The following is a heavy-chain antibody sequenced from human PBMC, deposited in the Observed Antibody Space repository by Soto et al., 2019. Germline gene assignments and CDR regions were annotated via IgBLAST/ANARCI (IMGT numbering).Heavy chain of an antibody. CDR2: IDPSDSYT. Sequence: GESLKISCKGSGYSFTSYWISWVRQMPGKGLEWMGRIDPSDSYTNYSPSFQGHVTISADKSISTAYLQWSSLKASDTAMYYCARQIYDSDTGPNFQYYFDSWGQGTPVT. J-gene: IGHJ4*02. CDR3: ARQIYDSDTGPNFQYYFDS. V-gene: IGHV5-10-1*01. CDR1: GYSFTSYW. D-gene: IGHD3-22*01.